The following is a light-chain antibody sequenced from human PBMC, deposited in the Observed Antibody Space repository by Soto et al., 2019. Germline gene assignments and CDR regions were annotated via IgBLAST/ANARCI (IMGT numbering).Light chain of an antibody. CDR1: SSDVGAYKY. V-gene: IGLV2-8*01. J-gene: IGLJ3*02. Sequence: QSALTQPPSASGSPGQSVTISCTGTSSDVGAYKYVSWYQQYPGKAPKLMIYEVTKRPSGVPDRFSGSKSGNTASLTVSGLQAEDEADYYCPSYVGYDIWVFGGGTKVTVL. CDR3: PSYVGYDIWV. CDR2: EVT.